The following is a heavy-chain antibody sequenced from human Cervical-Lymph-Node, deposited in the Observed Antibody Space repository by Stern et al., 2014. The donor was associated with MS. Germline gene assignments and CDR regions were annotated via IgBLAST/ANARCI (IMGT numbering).Heavy chain of an antibody. CDR2: FDHPGTT. CDR3: ARNAVLDY. J-gene: IGHJ4*02. V-gene: IGHV4-59*01. CDR1: GGSIPTYY. D-gene: IGHD2-2*01. Sequence: VQLVESGPRLVKPSETLSLTCTVSGGSIPTYYWNWIRQPPGKGLEWIGYFDHPGTTPYHPSLKSRVTISPDTSKNQLSLRLTAVTAADTAVYYCARNAVLDYWGQGILVTVSS.